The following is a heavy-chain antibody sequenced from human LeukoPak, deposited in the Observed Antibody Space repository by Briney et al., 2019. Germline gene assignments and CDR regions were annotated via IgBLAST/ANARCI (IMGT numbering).Heavy chain of an antibody. CDR1: GGSIGSSNW. D-gene: IGHD2-2*01. CDR3: ARDLRDIVVVPAANFDY. Sequence: SETLSLTCAVSGGSIGSSNWWGWVRQPPGKGLEWIGEVYHSGSTNYNPSLKSRVTISMDKSKNQFSLKLSSVTAADTAVYYCARDLRDIVVVPAANFDYWGQGTLVTVSS. J-gene: IGHJ4*02. V-gene: IGHV4-4*02. CDR2: VYHSGST.